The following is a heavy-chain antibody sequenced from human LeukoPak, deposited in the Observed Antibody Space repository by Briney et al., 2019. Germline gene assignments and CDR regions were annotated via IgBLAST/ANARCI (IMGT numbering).Heavy chain of an antibody. CDR1: GFTFSTYG. V-gene: IGHV3-33*01. CDR2: IWYDGSNK. CDR3: ARDEGYFQH. J-gene: IGHJ1*01. Sequence: GWSLRLSCAASGFTFSTYGMHWVRQAPGKGLEWVAVIWYDGSNKYYADSVKGRFTISRDNAKNSLYLQMNSLRAEDTAVYYCARDEGYFQHWGQGTLVTVSS.